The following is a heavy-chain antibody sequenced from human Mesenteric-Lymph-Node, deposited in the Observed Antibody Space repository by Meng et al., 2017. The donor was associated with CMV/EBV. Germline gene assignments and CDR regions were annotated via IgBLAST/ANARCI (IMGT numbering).Heavy chain of an antibody. J-gene: IGHJ4*02. CDR1: GFTFSNYG. D-gene: IGHD2-2*01. Sequence: GGSLRLSCVASGFTFSNYGMRWARQAPGKGLEWVAFIWHDESNKYYADSVKGRFTISRDNSKNTLYLQMNSLRAEDTAVYYCAKIDCTSTSCYARPDYWGQGTLVTVSS. CDR2: IWHDESNK. V-gene: IGHV3-30*02. CDR3: AKIDCTSTSCYARPDY.